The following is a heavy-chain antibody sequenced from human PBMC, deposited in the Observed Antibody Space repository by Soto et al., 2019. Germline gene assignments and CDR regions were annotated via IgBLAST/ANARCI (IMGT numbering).Heavy chain of an antibody. J-gene: IGHJ5*02. V-gene: IGHV4-31*11. CDR1: GGSIISASYS. CDR3: AREDAARIERWFDA. CDR2: IYSSGST. Sequence: QVQLQESGPRLEKPSQTLSLSCAVSGGSIISASYSWNWIRQSPGRGLEWIGHIYSSGSTYYNPSLKSRVSISVDTSNNQFSLKLTSVTAADTAVYFCAREDAARIERWFDAWGQGILVTVSS. D-gene: IGHD6-6*01.